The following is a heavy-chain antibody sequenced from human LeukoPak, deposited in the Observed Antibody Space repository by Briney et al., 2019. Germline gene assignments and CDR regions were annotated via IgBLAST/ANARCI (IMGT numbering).Heavy chain of an antibody. V-gene: IGHV3-23*01. CDR2: VSGSGGST. J-gene: IGHJ4*02. CDR3: AKSPGSTYLFDY. D-gene: IGHD4-11*01. CDR1: GFTFSSYA. Sequence: PGGSLRLSCAASGFTFSSYAMSWVRQAPGKGLEWVSAVSGSGGSTNYADSVKGRFTISRDTSKNTMYLQMNSLRAEDTAVYYCAKSPGSTYLFDYWGQGTLVTVSS.